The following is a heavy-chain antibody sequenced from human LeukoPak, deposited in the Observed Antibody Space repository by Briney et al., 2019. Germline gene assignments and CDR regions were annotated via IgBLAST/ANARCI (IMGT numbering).Heavy chain of an antibody. CDR2: INPSGGST. CDR1: GYTFTSYY. V-gene: IGHV1-46*01. D-gene: IGHD3-3*01. J-gene: IGHJ5*02. Sequence: ASVKVSCKASGYTFTSYYMHWVRQAPGQGLEWMGIINPSGGSTSYAQKFQGRVTMTRDRSTNTVYMELSSLRSEDTAVFYCARGGLYVFGVVNTCSAPWGQGTLSTVSS. CDR3: ARGGLYVFGVVNTCSAP.